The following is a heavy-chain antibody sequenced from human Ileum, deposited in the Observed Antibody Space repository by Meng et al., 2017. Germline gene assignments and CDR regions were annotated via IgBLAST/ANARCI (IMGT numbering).Heavy chain of an antibody. CDR1: GYTFTDYY. CDR2: VSPNGGGT. D-gene: IGHD2-8*01. V-gene: IGHV1-2*02. CDR3: VTIEGGSGTT. J-gene: IGHJ4*02. Sequence: ASVKVSCKASGYTFTDYYIHWIRQAPGQGLEWMGWVSPNGGGTVYAQKFQGRVTMTSDTSINTAYMELSRLIFDDTAMYFCVTIEGGSGTTWGQGTLVTVSS.